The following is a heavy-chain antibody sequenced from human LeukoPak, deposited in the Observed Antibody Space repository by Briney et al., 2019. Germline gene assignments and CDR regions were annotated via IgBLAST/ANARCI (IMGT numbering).Heavy chain of an antibody. CDR2: IKSKTDGGTV. Sequence: PGGSLRLSCAASGFTFSNVWMSWVRQAPGKGLEWVGRIKSKTDGGTVDYAAPVKGRFTISRDDLKNTLYLEMNSLKTEDTAVYYCTKDHGSGSYYFDYWGQGTLDSISS. CDR3: TKDHGSGSYYFDY. V-gene: IGHV3-15*01. J-gene: IGHJ4*02. CDR1: GFTFSNVW. D-gene: IGHD3-10*01.